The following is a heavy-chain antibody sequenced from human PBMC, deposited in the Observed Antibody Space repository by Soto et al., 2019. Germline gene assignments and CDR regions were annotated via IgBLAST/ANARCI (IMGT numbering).Heavy chain of an antibody. CDR1: GYTFSSYG. J-gene: IGHJ6*02. Sequence: QAQLVQSGAEVKKPGASVKVSCKASGYTFSSYGISWVRQAPGQGLEWLGWISPYNDDTNYAQKLQGRVTMTTDTSTRTAYMDLRSLRSEDTAVYHCARGGYYDSSGSRNYHYYGMDVWGQGTTVTVSS. V-gene: IGHV1-18*01. D-gene: IGHD3-22*01. CDR3: ARGGYYDSSGSRNYHYYGMDV. CDR2: ISPYNDDT.